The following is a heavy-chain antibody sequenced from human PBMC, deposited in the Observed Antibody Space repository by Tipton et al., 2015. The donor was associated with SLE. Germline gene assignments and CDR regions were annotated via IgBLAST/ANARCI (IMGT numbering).Heavy chain of an antibody. CDR1: GGSISSNNW. V-gene: IGHV4-4*02. Sequence: TLSLTCAVSGGSISSNNWWSWVRQPPGKGLEWIGEIYHSGNTNYNPSLKSRVTISVDKSKNQFSLKLSSVTAADTAVYYCARGVGAPAHFDYWGQGTLVTVSS. CDR3: ARGVGAPAHFDY. J-gene: IGHJ4*02. CDR2: IYHSGNT. D-gene: IGHD1-26*01.